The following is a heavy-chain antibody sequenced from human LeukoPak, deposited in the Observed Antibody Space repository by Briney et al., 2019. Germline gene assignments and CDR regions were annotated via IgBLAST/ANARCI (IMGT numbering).Heavy chain of an antibody. Sequence: PGGSLRLSCAASGFTFSSYWMSWVRQAPGKGLEWVANIKQDGNEKYFVDSVKGRFTLSRDNAKNSLYLQMNSLRAEDTAVYYCARSLVWFGELLPSWYFDLWGCGTLVTVSS. CDR3: ARSLVWFGELLPSWYFDL. CDR2: IKQDGNEK. J-gene: IGHJ2*01. CDR1: GFTFSSYW. V-gene: IGHV3-7*01. D-gene: IGHD3-10*01.